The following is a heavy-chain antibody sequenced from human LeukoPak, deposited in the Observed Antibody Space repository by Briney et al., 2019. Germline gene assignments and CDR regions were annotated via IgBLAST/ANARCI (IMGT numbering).Heavy chain of an antibody. D-gene: IGHD6-19*01. Sequence: SVEVSCKASGGTFSSYAISWVRQAPGQGLEWMGRIIPIFGTANYAQKFQGRVTITTDESTSTAYMELSSLRSEDTAVYYCARDAIAVAGTVQSLFDYWGQGTLVTVSS. V-gene: IGHV1-69*05. CDR1: GGTFSSYA. J-gene: IGHJ4*02. CDR3: ARDAIAVAGTVQSLFDY. CDR2: IIPIFGTA.